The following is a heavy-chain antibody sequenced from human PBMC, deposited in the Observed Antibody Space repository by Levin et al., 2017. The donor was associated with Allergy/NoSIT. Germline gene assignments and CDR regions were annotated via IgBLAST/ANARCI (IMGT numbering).Heavy chain of an antibody. CDR2: IKQDGSEK. CDR3: ARHSFDLGAYFEY. Sequence: GGSLRLSCAVSGFTFSRYWMSWVRQAPGKGLEWVANIKQDGSEKYYVDSVKGRFTISRDNAKNSLYLQMNSLRAEDTAVYYCARHSFDLGAYFEYWGQGTLVAVSS. D-gene: IGHD1-26*01. J-gene: IGHJ4*02. CDR1: GFTFSRYW. V-gene: IGHV3-7*01.